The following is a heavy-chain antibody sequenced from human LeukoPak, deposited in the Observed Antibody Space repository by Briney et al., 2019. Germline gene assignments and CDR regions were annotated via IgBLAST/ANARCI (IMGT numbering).Heavy chain of an antibody. Sequence: GGSLRLSCVASGFTFSSHWMHWVRQAPGKGLVWVSRSNSDGSTTTYADSVKGRFTISRDNAKNTLYLQMNSLRAEDTAVYYCARVATATTHFDYWGQGTLVTVSS. V-gene: IGHV3-74*03. CDR2: SNSDGSTT. D-gene: IGHD1-26*01. CDR3: ARVATATTHFDY. CDR1: GFTFSSHW. J-gene: IGHJ4*02.